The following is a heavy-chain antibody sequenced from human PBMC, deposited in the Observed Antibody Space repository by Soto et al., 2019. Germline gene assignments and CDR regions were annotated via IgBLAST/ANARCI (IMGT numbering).Heavy chain of an antibody. J-gene: IGHJ5*02. CDR1: GFTFSSYA. V-gene: IGHV3-23*01. CDR2: ISGSGGST. D-gene: IGHD3-3*01. CDR3: AKVSSAFGVVIRGDHWFDP. Sequence: EVQLLESGGGLVQPGGSLRLSCAASGFTFSSYAMSWVRQAPGKGLEWVSAISGSGGSTYYADSVKGRFTISRDNSKKKLYLQMNTLRAEDPDVYYCAKVSSAFGVVIRGDHWFDPWGQGNLVTVSA.